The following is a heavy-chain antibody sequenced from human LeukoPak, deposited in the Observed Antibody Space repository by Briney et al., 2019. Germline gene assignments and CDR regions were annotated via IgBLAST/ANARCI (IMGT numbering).Heavy chain of an antibody. D-gene: IGHD6-13*01. CDR3: AKLGVGLELRKGGYSSSWYIDY. Sequence: PGGSLRLSCAASGFTFSSYGMHWVRQAPGKGLEWVAVISYDGSNKYYADSVKGRFTISRDNSKNTLYLQMNSLRAEDTAVYYCAKLGVGLELRKGGYSSSWYIDYWGQGTLVTVSS. J-gene: IGHJ4*02. CDR2: ISYDGSNK. CDR1: GFTFSSYG. V-gene: IGHV3-30*18.